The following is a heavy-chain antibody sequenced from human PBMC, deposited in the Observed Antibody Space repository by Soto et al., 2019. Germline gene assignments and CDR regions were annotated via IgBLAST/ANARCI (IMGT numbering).Heavy chain of an antibody. CDR1: GFTFSSYA. V-gene: IGHV3-23*01. D-gene: IGHD2-15*01. Sequence: GGSLRLSCAASGFTFSSYAMSWVRQAPGKGLEWVSAISGSGGSTYYADSVKGRFTISRDNSKNTLYLQMNSLRAEDTAVYYCAKDHRSYCSGGSCYEEFDYWGQGTLVTVSS. CDR3: AKDHRSYCSGGSCYEEFDY. CDR2: ISGSGGST. J-gene: IGHJ4*02.